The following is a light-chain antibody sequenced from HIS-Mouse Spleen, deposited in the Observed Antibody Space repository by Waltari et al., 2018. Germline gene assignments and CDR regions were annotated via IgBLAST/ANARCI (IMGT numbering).Light chain of an antibody. CDR3: SSYTSSSTVV. CDR1: SSDVGGYNY. J-gene: IGLJ2*01. Sequence: QSALTQPASVSGSPGQSTTISCPGTSSDVGGYNYVPWYQQHPGKAPKLMIYEVSNRPSGVSNRFSGSKSGNTASLTISGLQAEDEADYYCSSYTSSSTVVFGGGTKLTVL. CDR2: EVS. V-gene: IGLV2-14*01.